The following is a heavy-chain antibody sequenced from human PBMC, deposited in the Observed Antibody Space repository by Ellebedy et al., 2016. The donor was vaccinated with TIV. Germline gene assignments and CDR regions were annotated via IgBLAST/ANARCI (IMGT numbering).Heavy chain of an antibody. D-gene: IGHD6-19*01. J-gene: IGHJ6*04. CDR2: IYGGGNT. V-gene: IGHV3-53*01. CDR1: GFTVSSNY. CDR3: ARGRGWYGSDGMEG. Sequence: PGGPLRLSCAASGFTVSSNYMSCVCPAPRQGLGCVSVIYGGGNTDYAEHVEGRFTISRDNSKNTVYLQMNSLRAEDTDVSSCARGRGWYGSDGMEGWGEGTTVTVSS.